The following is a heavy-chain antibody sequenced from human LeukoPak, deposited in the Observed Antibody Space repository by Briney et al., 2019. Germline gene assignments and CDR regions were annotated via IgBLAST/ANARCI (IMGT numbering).Heavy chain of an antibody. V-gene: IGHV3-23*01. Sequence: GGSLRLSCAASGVNFDDYAMSWVRQAPGKGLEWVSAISGSGGSTYYADSVKGRFTISRDNSKNTLYLQMNSLRAEDTAVYYCAKDGSAATPDYWGQGTLVTVSS. CDR1: GVNFDDYA. D-gene: IGHD2-15*01. J-gene: IGHJ4*02. CDR3: AKDGSAATPDY. CDR2: ISGSGGST.